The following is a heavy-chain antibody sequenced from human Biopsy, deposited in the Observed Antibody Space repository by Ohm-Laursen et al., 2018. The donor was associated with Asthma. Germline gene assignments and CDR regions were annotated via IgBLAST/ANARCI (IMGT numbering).Heavy chain of an antibody. CDR3: VRDGTDDAFDI. CDR1: GFTFMTYG. CDR2: VGSDESYT. Sequence: SLRLSCAASGFTFMTYGMHWVRQVPGKGLEWVATVGSDESYTDHADSVKGRFTMARDSSKNTLDLQMNSLREEDTAVYYCVRDGTDDAFDIWGQGTVVSVSS. J-gene: IGHJ3*02. D-gene: IGHD1-1*01. V-gene: IGHV3-33*01.